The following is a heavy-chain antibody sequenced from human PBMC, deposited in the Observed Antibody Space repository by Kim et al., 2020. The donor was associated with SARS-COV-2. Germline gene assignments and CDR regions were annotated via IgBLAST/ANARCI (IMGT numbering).Heavy chain of an antibody. CDR3: AIVASKLRFLNFEY. J-gene: IGHJ4*02. D-gene: IGHD3-3*01. V-gene: IGHV3-23*01. Sequence: YAASVKGRFTISRDNSKNTLYLQLNRLRAEDTAVYYCAIVASKLRFLNFEYWGQGTLVTVSP.